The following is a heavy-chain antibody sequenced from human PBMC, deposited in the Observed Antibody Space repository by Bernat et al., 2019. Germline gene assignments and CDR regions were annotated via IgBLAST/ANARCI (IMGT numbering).Heavy chain of an antibody. D-gene: IGHD3-22*01. CDR2: VNGAGGST. Sequence: EVQLLESGGGLVQPGGSLRLSCAASGFTFSSYAMSWVRQAPGKGLEWVSSVNGAGGSTYSADSVKGRFTISRDNSKNTFYLQINSLRGEDTAVYYCAKGDDSSGYFRHFDYWGQGILVTVSS. V-gene: IGHV3-23*01. J-gene: IGHJ4*02. CDR1: GFTFSSYA. CDR3: AKGDDSSGYFRHFDY.